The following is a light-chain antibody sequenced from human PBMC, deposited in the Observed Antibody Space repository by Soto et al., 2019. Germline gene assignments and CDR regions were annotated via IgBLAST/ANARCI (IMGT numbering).Light chain of an antibody. CDR3: RQYGRSLGLA. Sequence: EIVLTQFPGTLSLSPGERATLSCRASQSVSSNFLAWYQEKPGRAPRLLIYGASSRATGIPDRFSGSGSGTDFTLTISRLEPEDFAVYYCRQYGRSLGLAFGGGTKVDIK. J-gene: IGKJ4*01. CDR1: QSVSSNF. CDR2: GAS. V-gene: IGKV3-20*01.